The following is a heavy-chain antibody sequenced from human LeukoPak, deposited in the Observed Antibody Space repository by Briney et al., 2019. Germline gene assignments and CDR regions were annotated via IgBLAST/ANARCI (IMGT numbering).Heavy chain of an antibody. CDR3: AKDQIGWAPGYVSGPLDQ. D-gene: IGHD6-19*01. CDR1: GFIFTMYG. Sequence: PGGPLRLSCAASGFIFTMYGIHWVRQSPGKGVEWVAVISTDGNNEYYAKSVKGRFTISRDNSKNTVYLQMTSLRTEDTAVYYCAKDQIGWAPGYVSGPLDQWGQGTLVTVSS. J-gene: IGHJ4*02. CDR2: ISTDGNNE. V-gene: IGHV3-30*18.